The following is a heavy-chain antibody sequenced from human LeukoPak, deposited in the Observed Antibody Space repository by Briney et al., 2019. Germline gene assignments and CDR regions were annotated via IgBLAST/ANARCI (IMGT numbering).Heavy chain of an antibody. CDR1: GGTFSSYA. V-gene: IGHV1-69*01. CDR2: IIPMFGTA. Sequence: VKDSCKASGGTFSSYAISWVRQPPGQGLDWMGGIIPMFGTANFAKKFAERVTITADESTSTAYMELSSLRSEDTAVYYCARAGGSCYQDFDYWGRGLLVTVSS. D-gene: IGHD2-2*01. J-gene: IGHJ4*02. CDR3: ARAGGSCYQDFDY.